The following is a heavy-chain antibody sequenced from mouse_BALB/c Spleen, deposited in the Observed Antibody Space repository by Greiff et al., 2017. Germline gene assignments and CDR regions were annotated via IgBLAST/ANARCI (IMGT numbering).Heavy chain of an antibody. J-gene: IGHJ3*01. CDR3: ARLGGYYVGFAY. CDR1: EYDFPSHD. CDR2: INSDGGRT. V-gene: IGHV5-2*01. D-gene: IGHD2-3*01. Sequence: EVKLVESGGGLVQPGESLKLSCESNEYDFPSHDMSWVRKTPEKRLELVAFINSDGGRTDYPDTMERIFIMSRDNTKKTLYLQMSSLRSEDTALYYCARLGGYYVGFAYWGQGTLVTVSA.